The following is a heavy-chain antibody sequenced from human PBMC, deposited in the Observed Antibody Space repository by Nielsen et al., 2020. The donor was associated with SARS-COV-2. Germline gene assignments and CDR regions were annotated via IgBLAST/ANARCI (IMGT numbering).Heavy chain of an antibody. D-gene: IGHD1-26*01. Sequence: GESLKISCAASGFTFSNFAMSWVRQGPGRGLEWVSVISGSGDSTYYADSVKGRFTVSRDNSRNTLSLQMTSLGVDDTAIYYCARDPIVGSTGWYFDYWGQGTLVTVSS. CDR3: ARDPIVGSTGWYFDY. CDR1: GFTFSNFA. V-gene: IGHV3-23*01. CDR2: ISGSGDST. J-gene: IGHJ4*02.